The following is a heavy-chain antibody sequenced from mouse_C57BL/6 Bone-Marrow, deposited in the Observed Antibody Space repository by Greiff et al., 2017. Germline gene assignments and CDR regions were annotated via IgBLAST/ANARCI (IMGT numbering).Heavy chain of an antibody. V-gene: IGHV5-2*01. J-gene: IGHJ2*01. CDR1: EYEFPSHD. Sequence: EVHLVESGGDLVKPGGSLKLSCESNEYEFPSHDMSWVRKTPEKRLELVAAINSDGGSTYYPDTMERRFIISRDNTKKTLYLQMSSLRSEDTALYYCANKSYYYGSSYFDYWGQGTTLTVSS. D-gene: IGHD1-1*01. CDR3: ANKSYYYGSSYFDY. CDR2: INSDGGST.